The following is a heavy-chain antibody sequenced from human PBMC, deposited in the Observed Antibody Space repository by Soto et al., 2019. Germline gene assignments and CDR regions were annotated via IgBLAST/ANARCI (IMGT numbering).Heavy chain of an antibody. D-gene: IGHD2-15*01. J-gene: IGHJ4*02. V-gene: IGHV3-72*01. CDR2: TRNKANSYTT. Sequence: GGSLRLSCAASGFTLSDQYMDWVRQAPGKGLEWIGRTRNKANSYTTEYAASVKGRFTISRDDSKNSLYLQLNSLKIEDTAVYYCARVRKVGSGNRYLDYWGQGTLVTVSS. CDR1: GFTLSDQY. CDR3: ARVRKVGSGNRYLDY.